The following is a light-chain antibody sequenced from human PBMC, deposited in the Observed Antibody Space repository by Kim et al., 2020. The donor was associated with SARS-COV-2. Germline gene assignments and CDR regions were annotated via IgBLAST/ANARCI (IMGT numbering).Light chain of an antibody. CDR1: QNVGKF. CDR2: YAS. J-gene: IGKJ5*01. Sequence: CLAPGEGATHSSTASQNVGKFVAWYQQKPRQAPRLILIYASNRATHTAARFSGSASGTDFTITISSLEPEDAAVYYCQQSSSSLTFGQGTRLEIK. CDR3: QQSSSSLT. V-gene: IGKV3-11*01.